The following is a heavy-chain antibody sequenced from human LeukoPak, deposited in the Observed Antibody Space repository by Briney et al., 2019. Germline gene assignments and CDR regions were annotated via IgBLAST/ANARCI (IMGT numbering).Heavy chain of an antibody. CDR3: ARELTRFAAPVFGY. Sequence: ASVTVSCKVSGYTLTELSIHWVRQAPGKGLEWMGRINPNSGGTNYAQKFQGRVTMTRDTSISTAYMELSRLRSDDTAVYYCARELTRFAAPVFGYWGQGTLVTVSS. CDR1: GYTLTELS. D-gene: IGHD3-10*01. J-gene: IGHJ4*02. V-gene: IGHV1-2*06. CDR2: INPNSGGT.